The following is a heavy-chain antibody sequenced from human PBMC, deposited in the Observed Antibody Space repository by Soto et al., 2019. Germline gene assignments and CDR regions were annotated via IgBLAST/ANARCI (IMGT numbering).Heavy chain of an antibody. CDR1: GYTFTTYG. CDR2: ISAYNGNT. V-gene: IGHV1-18*01. D-gene: IGHD3-16*02. Sequence: GAPVKVSCKSSGYTFTTYGISWVRQAPGQGLEWMGWISAYNGNTNYAQNLQGRVTMTTDTSTSTAYMELRSLRSDDTAVYYCARFCASERYTHYYRGQGSPVTRSA. J-gene: IGHJ4*02. CDR3: ARFCASERYTHYY.